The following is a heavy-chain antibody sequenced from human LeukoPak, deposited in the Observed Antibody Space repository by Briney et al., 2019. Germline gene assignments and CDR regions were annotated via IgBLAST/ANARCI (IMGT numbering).Heavy chain of an antibody. V-gene: IGHV4-30-4*01. CDR1: GGSITSGDYY. CDR3: ASGSQGAFDI. CDR2: MYYSGST. Sequence: TSSETLSLTCTVSGGSITSGDYYWSWLRQPPGKGLEWIAYMYYSGSTYYNPSLKSRVTMSADTSKNQFSLKLSSVTAADTAVYYCASGSQGAFDIWGQGTMVTVSS. J-gene: IGHJ3*02. D-gene: IGHD1-26*01.